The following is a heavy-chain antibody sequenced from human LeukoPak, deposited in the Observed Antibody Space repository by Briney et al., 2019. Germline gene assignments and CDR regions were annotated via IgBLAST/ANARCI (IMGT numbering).Heavy chain of an antibody. CDR1: GYTFTSYG. V-gene: IGHV3-30*04. Sequence: GASVKVSCKASGYTFTSYGISWVRQAPGKGLEWGAVISYDGSNKYYADSVKGRFTISRDNSKNSLYLQMNSLRAEDTAVYYCAKGGDRGTYYFDYWGQGILVTVSS. CDR3: AKGGDRGTYYFDY. D-gene: IGHD7-27*01. J-gene: IGHJ4*02. CDR2: ISYDGSNK.